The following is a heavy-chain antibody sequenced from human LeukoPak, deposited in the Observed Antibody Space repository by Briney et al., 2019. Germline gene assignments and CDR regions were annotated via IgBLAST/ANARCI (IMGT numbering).Heavy chain of an antibody. CDR1: GFSFINCD. CDR2: ITSSGATI. J-gene: IGHJ6*03. D-gene: IGHD2-8*01. V-gene: IGHV3-48*03. Sequence: QPGGSLRLSCAASGFSFINCDMNWVRQAPGKGLEWVSHITSSGATIFYADSVKGRFTISRDNARNSLYLQMNSLRAEDTAVYYCARASIRVRIVLMVYAKPYYYYMDVWGKGTTVTVSS. CDR3: ARASIRVRIVLMVYAKPYYYYMDV.